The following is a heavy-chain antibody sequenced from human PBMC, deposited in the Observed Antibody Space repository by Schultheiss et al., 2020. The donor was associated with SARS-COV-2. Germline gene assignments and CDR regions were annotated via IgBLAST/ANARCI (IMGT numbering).Heavy chain of an antibody. V-gene: IGHV4-61*01. CDR2: IYYSGST. Sequence: SETLSLTCTVSGCSVSSGSYYWSWIRQPPGKGLEWIGYIYYSGSTNYNPSLKSRVTISVDTSKNQFSLKLSSVTAADTAVYYCARDRGSYYSWYFDLWGRGTLVTVSS. J-gene: IGHJ2*01. CDR1: GCSVSSGSYY. CDR3: ARDRGSYYSWYFDL. D-gene: IGHD1-26*01.